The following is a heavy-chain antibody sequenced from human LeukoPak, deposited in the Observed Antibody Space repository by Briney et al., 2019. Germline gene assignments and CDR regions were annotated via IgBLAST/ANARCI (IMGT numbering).Heavy chain of an antibody. Sequence: PSETLSLTCTVSGGSISSGGYYWSWIRQHPGKGLEWIGYIYYSGSTYYNPSLKSRVTISVDTSKSQFSLKLSSVTAADTAVYYCARDPMVRGVYYYYGMDVWGQGTTVTVSS. D-gene: IGHD3-10*01. V-gene: IGHV4-31*03. CDR1: GGSISSGGYY. CDR2: IYYSGST. CDR3: ARDPMVRGVYYYYGMDV. J-gene: IGHJ6*02.